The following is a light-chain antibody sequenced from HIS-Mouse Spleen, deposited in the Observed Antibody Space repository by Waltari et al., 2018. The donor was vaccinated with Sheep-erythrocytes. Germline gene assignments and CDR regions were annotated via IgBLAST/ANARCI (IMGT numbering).Light chain of an antibody. J-gene: IGLJ2*01. Sequence: SYELTQPPSVSVSPGQTASITCSGDKLGDKYACWYQQKPGQYPVLVIYQDSKRPSGIPEPFSGSNAGNTATLTISGTQAMDEADYYCQAWDSSTAVVFGGGTKLTVL. CDR1: KLGDKY. CDR2: QDS. CDR3: QAWDSSTAVV. V-gene: IGLV3-1*01.